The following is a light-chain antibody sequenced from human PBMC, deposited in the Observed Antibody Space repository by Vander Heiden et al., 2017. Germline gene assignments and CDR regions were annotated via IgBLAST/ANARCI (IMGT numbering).Light chain of an antibody. V-gene: IGKV3-20*01. CDR1: QSVNFY. CDR3: QQYGSSPRT. Sequence: EIELTQSPGTLSLSPGERATLSCRASQSVNFYLAWYQQIPGQAPRLLIYDASTRPTGVVDRFSGSGSGTDFTLTISRLEPEDFAVYYCQQYGSSPRTFGQGTKVEF. J-gene: IGKJ1*01. CDR2: DAS.